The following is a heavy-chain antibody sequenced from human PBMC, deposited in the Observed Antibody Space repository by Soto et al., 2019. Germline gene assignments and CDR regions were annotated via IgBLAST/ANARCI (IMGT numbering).Heavy chain of an antibody. CDR2: ISNDGGAQ. J-gene: IGHJ5*01. CDR1: TLTVSRYG. CDR3: ARDIWSGDYKWFDS. V-gene: IGHV3-30*03. D-gene: IGHD3-3*01. Sequence: QVQLVESGGGVVQPGRSLRLSCAASTLTVSRYGIQWVRQAPGKGLEWVAFISNDGGAQYYADSVEGRFTISRDNSKTTAALQMNSLRVEDTAVYYCARDIWSGDYKWFDSWGQGTLVTVSS.